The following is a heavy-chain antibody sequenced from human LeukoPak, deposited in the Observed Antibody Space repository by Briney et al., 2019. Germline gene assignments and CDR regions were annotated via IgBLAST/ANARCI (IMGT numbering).Heavy chain of an antibody. CDR1: GGSISSSSYY. CDR2: IYHSGST. V-gene: IGHV4-39*01. CDR3: ASRSYSYGYNY. J-gene: IGHJ4*02. Sequence: PSETLSLTCTVSGGSISSSSYYWGWIRQPPGKGLEWIGSIYHSGSTYYNPSLKSRVTISVDTSKNQFSLNLSSVTAADTAVYYCASRSYSYGYNYWGQGNLVTVSS. D-gene: IGHD5-18*01.